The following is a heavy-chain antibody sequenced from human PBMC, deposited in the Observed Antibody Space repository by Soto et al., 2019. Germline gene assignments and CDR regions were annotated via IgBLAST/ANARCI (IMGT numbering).Heavy chain of an antibody. CDR1: GYTFTSYA. J-gene: IGHJ4*02. D-gene: IGHD3-22*01. V-gene: IGHV1-3*01. CDR2: INAGNGNT. CDR3: AREGFIYYDSSGYQYYFDY. Sequence: ASVKVSCKASGYTFTSYAMHWVRQAPGQRLEWMGWINAGNGNTKYSQKFQGRVTITRDTSASTAYMELSSLRSEDTAVYYCAREGFIYYDSSGYQYYFDYWGQGTLVTVSS.